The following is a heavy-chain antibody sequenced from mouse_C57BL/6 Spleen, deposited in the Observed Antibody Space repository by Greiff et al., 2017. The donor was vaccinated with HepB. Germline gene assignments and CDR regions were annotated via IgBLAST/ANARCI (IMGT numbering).Heavy chain of an antibody. V-gene: IGHV1-82*01. D-gene: IGHD3-2*02. CDR2: IYPGDGDT. J-gene: IGHJ2*01. CDR1: GYAFSSSW. CDR3: AGEGGSSGYYFDD. Sequence: QVQLQQSGPELVKPGASVKISCKASGYAFSSSWMNWVKQRPGKGLEWIGRIYPGDGDTNYNGKFKGKATLTADKSSSTAYMQLSSLTSEDSAVYFCAGEGGSSGYYFDDWGQGTTLTFSS.